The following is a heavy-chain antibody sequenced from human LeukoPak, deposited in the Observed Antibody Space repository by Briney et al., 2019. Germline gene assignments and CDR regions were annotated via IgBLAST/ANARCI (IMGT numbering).Heavy chain of an antibody. V-gene: IGHV3-48*01. D-gene: IGHD4-23*01. J-gene: IGHJ4*02. CDR2: ISTSNI. CDR3: ARADRWGEYYFDS. CDR1: GFPFSTYS. Sequence: PGGPLRLSCAASGFPFSTYSMHCVREAPGKGLVWVSYISTSNIYYADSVKGRFTISRDNAKNSLYLQMTSLRVDDSAIYYCARADRWGEYYFDSWGQGTPVIVSS.